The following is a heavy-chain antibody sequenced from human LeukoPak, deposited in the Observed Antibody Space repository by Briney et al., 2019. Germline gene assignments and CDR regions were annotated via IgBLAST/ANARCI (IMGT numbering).Heavy chain of an antibody. CDR2: ISAYNGKT. Sequence: ASVKVSCKASGYTFTSYGISWVRQAPGQGLEWMGWISAYNGKTNYAQKLQGRGTMTTETSTNTAYMELRSLRSDDTAVYYCARVIGPYYDSSGPSPYNWFDPWGQGTLVTVSS. V-gene: IGHV1-18*01. D-gene: IGHD3-22*01. CDR3: ARVIGPYYDSSGPSPYNWFDP. J-gene: IGHJ5*02. CDR1: GYTFTSYG.